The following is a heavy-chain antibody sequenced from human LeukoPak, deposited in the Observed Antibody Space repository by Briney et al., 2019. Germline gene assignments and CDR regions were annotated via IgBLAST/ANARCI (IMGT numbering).Heavy chain of an antibody. CDR1: GGSFSGYY. D-gene: IGHD6-13*01. J-gene: IGHJ6*03. CDR2: VNHSGST. Sequence: PSETLSLTCAVYGGSFSGYYWSWIRQPPGKGLEWIGEVNHSGSTNYNPSLKSRVTMSVDTSKNQFSLKLSSVTAADTAVYYCARGEAAAGPMDYMNVWDTGATVTVSS. CDR3: ARGEAAAGPMDYMNV. V-gene: IGHV4-34*01.